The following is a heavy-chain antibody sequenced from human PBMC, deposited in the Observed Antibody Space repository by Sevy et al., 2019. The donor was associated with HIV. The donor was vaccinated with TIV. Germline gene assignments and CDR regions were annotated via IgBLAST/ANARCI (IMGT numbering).Heavy chain of an antibody. D-gene: IGHD3-16*01. CDR3: AKNRPPGGSLFSRHGMDV. V-gene: IGHV3-30*18. Sequence: GGYLRLSCAASGFTFGTYDMHWVRQAPGKGLEWVVIISSDGSYRYYADSVRGRFSMSRDNSKNTMYLQISGLLIEDTAVYYCAKNRPPGGSLFSRHGMDVWGRGTTVTVSS. J-gene: IGHJ6*02. CDR2: ISSDGSYR. CDR1: GFTFGTYD.